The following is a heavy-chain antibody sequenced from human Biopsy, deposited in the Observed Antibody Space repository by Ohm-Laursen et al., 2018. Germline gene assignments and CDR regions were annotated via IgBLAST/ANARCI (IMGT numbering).Heavy chain of an antibody. V-gene: IGHV3-21*04. D-gene: IGHD2-15*01. J-gene: IGHJ5*01. CDR1: GFTFSSYS. Sequence: GSLRLSCAASGFTFSSYSMNWVRQAPGKGLEWVSSISTSSTYIYYADSVKGRFSISRDDALNSLYLQMNSLKTEDTALYYCARAGRYCSGGGCYSWFDSWGQGTQVTVSS. CDR2: ISTSSTYI. CDR3: ARAGRYCSGGGCYSWFDS.